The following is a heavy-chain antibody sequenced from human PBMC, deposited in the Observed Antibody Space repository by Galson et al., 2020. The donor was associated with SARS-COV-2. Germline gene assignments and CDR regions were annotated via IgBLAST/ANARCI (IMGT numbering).Heavy chain of an antibody. CDR3: AREHSSTWSFDR. Sequence: GGSLRLSCEASGFTFSGYSMNWVRQAPGKGLEWISYISGKNSTIYYADSVKGRFTISIDNAKNSLYLQMNNLRDEDTAMYYCAREHSSTWSFDRWGQGTLVTVSS. CDR2: ISGKNSTI. D-gene: IGHD6-13*01. J-gene: IGHJ5*02. CDR1: GFTFSGYS. V-gene: IGHV3-48*02.